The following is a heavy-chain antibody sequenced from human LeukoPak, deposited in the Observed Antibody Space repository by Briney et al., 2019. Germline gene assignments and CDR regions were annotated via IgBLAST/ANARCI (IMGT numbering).Heavy chain of an antibody. CDR1: GFTFSNYW. V-gene: IGHV3-7*03. CDR2: IKQDGSEK. Sequence: PGGSLRLSCATSGFTFSNYWMTWVRQAPGKGLEWVASIKQDGSEKYYVDSVKGRFTISRDNAKNSLYLQMNSLRAEDTALYYCANHDYWGQGTLVTVSS. CDR3: ANHDY. J-gene: IGHJ4*02.